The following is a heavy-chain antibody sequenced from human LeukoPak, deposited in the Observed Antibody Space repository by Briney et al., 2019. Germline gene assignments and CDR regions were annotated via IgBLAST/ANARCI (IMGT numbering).Heavy chain of an antibody. CDR2: IIPILGTA. V-gene: IGHV1-69*16. CDR3: ARGWKYYDSSGYYYSFAYFDY. CDR1: GGTFSSYT. J-gene: IGHJ4*02. D-gene: IGHD3-22*01. Sequence: SVKVSCKASGGTFSSYTISWVRQAPGQGLEWIGRIIPILGTANYAQKFQGRVTITTDESTSTAYMELSSLRSEDTAVYYCARGWKYYDSSGYYYSFAYFDYWGQGTLVTVSS.